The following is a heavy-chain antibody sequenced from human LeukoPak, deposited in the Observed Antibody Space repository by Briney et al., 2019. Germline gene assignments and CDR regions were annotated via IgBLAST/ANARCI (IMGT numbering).Heavy chain of an antibody. CDR2: IYSGDST. J-gene: IGHJ3*02. Sequence: GGSLRLSCAASGFIFSAYAMTWVRQAPGKGLEWVSLIYSGDSTYYADSVKGRYTISRDNSKNTLSLQMNSPRAEDTAVYYCASRSLGSRAAFDIWGQGTMVTVSA. V-gene: IGHV3-53*01. CDR1: GFIFSAYA. CDR3: ASRSLGSRAAFDI.